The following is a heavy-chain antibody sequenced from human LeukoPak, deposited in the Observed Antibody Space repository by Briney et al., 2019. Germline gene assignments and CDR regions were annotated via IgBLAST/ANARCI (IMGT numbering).Heavy chain of an antibody. Sequence: ASVKVSCKASGGTFSSYAISWVRQAPGQGLEWMGGIIPIFGTANYAQKFQGRVTITADESTRTAYMELSSLRSEDTAVYYCARTTIAVAVWVFFDYWGQGTLVTVSS. V-gene: IGHV1-69*13. CDR3: ARTTIAVAVWVFFDY. CDR2: IIPIFGTA. J-gene: IGHJ4*02. D-gene: IGHD6-19*01. CDR1: GGTFSSYA.